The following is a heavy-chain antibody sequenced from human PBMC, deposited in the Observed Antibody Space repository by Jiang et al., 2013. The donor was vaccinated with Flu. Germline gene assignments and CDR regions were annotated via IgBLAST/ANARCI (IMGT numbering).Heavy chain of an antibody. D-gene: IGHD1-26*01. V-gene: IGHV3-48*01. CDR3: ARIDGTGYYGV. Sequence: QLVESGGGLVQPGESLRLSCVASGFSISTYAMNWVRQAPGKGLEWVSYITSRSRPIYYADSVRGRFTISRDNAKNAVFLELNTLRGDDTAVYYCARIDGTGYYGVWGQGTLVTVSP. J-gene: IGHJ4*02. CDR1: GFSISTYA. CDR2: ITSRSRPI.